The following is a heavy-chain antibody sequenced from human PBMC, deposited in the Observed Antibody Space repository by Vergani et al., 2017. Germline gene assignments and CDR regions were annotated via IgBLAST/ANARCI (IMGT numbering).Heavy chain of an antibody. D-gene: IGHD6-19*01. Sequence: QVQLQESGPGLVKPSGTLSLTCAVSGGSISSSNWWSWVRQPPGKGLEWIGYIYYSGSTNYNPSLKSRVTISVDTSKNQFSLKLSSVTAADTAVYYCARGVAVAGTNWFDPWGQGTLVTVSS. CDR2: IYYSGST. V-gene: IGHV4-4*02. J-gene: IGHJ5*02. CDR1: GGSISSSNW. CDR3: ARGVAVAGTNWFDP.